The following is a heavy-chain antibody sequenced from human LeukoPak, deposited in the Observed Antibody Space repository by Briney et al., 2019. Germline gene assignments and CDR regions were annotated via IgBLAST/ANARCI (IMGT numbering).Heavy chain of an antibody. V-gene: IGHV4-61*01. J-gene: IGHJ4*02. Sequence: PSETLSLTCTVSGGSVSSGSYYWSWIRQPPGKGLEWIGYIYYSGSTNYNPSLKSRVTISVDTSKNQFPLKLSSVTAADTAVYYCARDRGYGDVDYWGQGTLVTVSS. CDR2: IYYSGST. CDR1: GGSVSSGSYY. CDR3: ARDRGYGDVDY. D-gene: IGHD4-17*01.